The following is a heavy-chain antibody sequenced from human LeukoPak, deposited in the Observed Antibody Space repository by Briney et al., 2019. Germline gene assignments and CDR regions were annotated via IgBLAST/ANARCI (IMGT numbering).Heavy chain of an antibody. J-gene: IGHJ4*02. Sequence: APVTVSCKASGYTFTGYYMHWGRQAPGQGLEWMGWINPGSGATNYAQKFQGRVSMTRDTSISTVYMELSRLTFDDTAVYYCARGYYGSGSYYTLGYWGQGTLVTVSS. V-gene: IGHV1-2*02. D-gene: IGHD3-10*01. CDR1: GYTFTGYY. CDR3: ARGYYGSGSYYTLGY. CDR2: INPGSGAT.